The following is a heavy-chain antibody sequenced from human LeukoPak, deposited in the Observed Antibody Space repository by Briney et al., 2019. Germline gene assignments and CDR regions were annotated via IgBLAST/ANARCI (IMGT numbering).Heavy chain of an antibody. V-gene: IGHV4-39*01. J-gene: IGHJ4*02. D-gene: IGHD3-16*01. CDR3: ARLGVIFDY. CDR2: IYYSGTT. Sequence: SETLSLTCAVSGGSISSSSYYWGWIRQPPGMGLEWIGSIYYSGTTYYNPSLKSRVTISVDTSKNQFSLKLSSVTAADTAVFYCARLGVIFDYWGQGVLVTVAS. CDR1: GGSISSSSYY.